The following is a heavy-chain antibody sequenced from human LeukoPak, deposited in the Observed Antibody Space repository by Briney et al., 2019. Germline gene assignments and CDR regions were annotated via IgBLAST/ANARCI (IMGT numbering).Heavy chain of an antibody. CDR3: ARGGASGTTGTMGHMDV. Sequence: GASVKVSCKASGYTFTSYGISWVRQAPGQGPEWMGWISAYNGNTNYAQKLQGRVTMTTDTSTSTAYMELRSLRSDDTAVYYRARGGASGTTGTMGHMDVWGKGTTVTVSS. V-gene: IGHV1-18*01. CDR2: ISAYNGNT. D-gene: IGHD1-1*01. CDR1: GYTFTSYG. J-gene: IGHJ6*03.